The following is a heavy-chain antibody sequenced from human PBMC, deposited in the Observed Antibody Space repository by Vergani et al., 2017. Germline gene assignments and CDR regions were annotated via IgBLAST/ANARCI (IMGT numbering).Heavy chain of an antibody. CDR2: ISGSGGST. D-gene: IGHD6-13*01. J-gene: IGHJ4*02. V-gene: IGHV3-23*01. CDR1: GFTFSSYA. Sequence: EVQLLESGGGLVQPGGSLRLSCAASGFTFSSYAMSWVRQAPGKGLEWVSAISGSGGSTYYADSVKGRFTISRDNSKNTLYLQMNSLRAEDTAVYYCAKDRSSPVAAACFSVDYWGQGTLVTVSS. CDR3: AKDRSSPVAAACFSVDY.